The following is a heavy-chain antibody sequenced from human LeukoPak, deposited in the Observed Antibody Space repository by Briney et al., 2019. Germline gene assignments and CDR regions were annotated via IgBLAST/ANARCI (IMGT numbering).Heavy chain of an antibody. CDR1: GDSVSSNSAA. V-gene: IGHV6-1*01. CDR3: ARLVDTAMAFDY. CDR2: TYYRSKWYN. Sequence: SQTLPLTFAISGDSVSSNSAAWNWIRQSPSRGLEWLGRTYYRSKWYNDYAVSVKSRITINPDTSKNQFSLQLNSVTPEDTAVYYCARLVDTAMAFDYSGQGNPVTVSS. J-gene: IGHJ4*02. D-gene: IGHD5-18*01.